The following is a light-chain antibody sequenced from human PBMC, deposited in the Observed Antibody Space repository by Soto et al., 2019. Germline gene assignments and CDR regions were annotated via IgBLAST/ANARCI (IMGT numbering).Light chain of an antibody. Sequence: SYELTQPLSVSVALGQTARITCGGNNIGSKNVHWYQQKPGQAPVLVIYRDSNRPSGIPERFSGSNSGNTATLTISRAQAGDEADYCCQVWDSSGYVFGTGTKLTVL. CDR3: QVWDSSGYV. V-gene: IGLV3-9*01. J-gene: IGLJ1*01. CDR1: NIGSKN. CDR2: RDS.